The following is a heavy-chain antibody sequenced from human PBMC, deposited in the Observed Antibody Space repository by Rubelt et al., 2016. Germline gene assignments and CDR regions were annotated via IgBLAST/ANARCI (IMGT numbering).Heavy chain of an antibody. J-gene: IGHJ6*03. Sequence: YYADSVKGRFTISRDNAKNSLYLQMNSLRAEDTAVYYCARGGSGYAPYYYYYYMDVWGKGTTVTVSS. D-gene: IGHD5-12*01. CDR3: ARGGSGYAPYYYYYYMDV. V-gene: IGHV3-21*01.